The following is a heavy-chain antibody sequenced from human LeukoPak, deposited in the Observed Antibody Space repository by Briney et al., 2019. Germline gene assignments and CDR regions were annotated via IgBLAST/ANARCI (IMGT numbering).Heavy chain of an antibody. CDR2: IKPDGGEI. CDR3: AKRITIFGAVDY. Sequence: GGSLRLSCAASGFTFSNYWMSWLRQAPGKGLEWVVNIKPDGGEIYSVESVKGRFTISRDNSKNTLYLQMNSLRAEDTAVYYCAKRITIFGAVDYWGQGTLVTVSS. J-gene: IGHJ4*02. D-gene: IGHD3-3*01. CDR1: GFTFSNYW. V-gene: IGHV3-7*03.